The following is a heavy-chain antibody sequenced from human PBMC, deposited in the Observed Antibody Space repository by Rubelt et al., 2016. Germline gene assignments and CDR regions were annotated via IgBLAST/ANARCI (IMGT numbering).Heavy chain of an antibody. CDR2: IHHSGAT. V-gene: IGHV4-34*01. D-gene: IGHD3-22*01. CDR3: ARGNRVSMIVTIISDWFDP. CDR1: GGSFSGYN. J-gene: IGHJ5*02. Sequence: QVHLQQWGAGLLKPSETLSLTCAVYGGSFSGYNWSWIRQSPGKGLEWIGEIHHSGATNYNPSLKGRVTMSGDTSKNQFSLKLTSVTAADTAVYFCARGNRVSMIVTIISDWFDPWGQGTPVTVS.